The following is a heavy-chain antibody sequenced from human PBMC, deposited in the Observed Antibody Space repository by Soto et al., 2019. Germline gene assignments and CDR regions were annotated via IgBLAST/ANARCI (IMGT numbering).Heavy chain of an antibody. D-gene: IGHD2-2*01. V-gene: IGHV4-4*02. J-gene: IGHJ5*02. CDR1: GDSISSSNC. Sequence: WETLSLTCGVSGDSISSSNCWNWVRQPPGKGLEWIGEIHHSGSTSYNPSLKSRVTISVDKSKNQFSLKLNSVIAADTAVHYCARARQYCSSTSCYLDPWGQGTLVTVSS. CDR2: IHHSGST. CDR3: ARARQYCSSTSCYLDP.